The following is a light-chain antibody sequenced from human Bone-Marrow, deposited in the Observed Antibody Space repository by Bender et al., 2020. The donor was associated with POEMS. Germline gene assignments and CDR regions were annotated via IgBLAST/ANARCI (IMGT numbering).Light chain of an antibody. CDR3: CSYAGTDTFDV. CDR1: SSDIGTFDL. V-gene: IGLV2-23*02. Sequence: QSALTQPPSVSGSPGQSVTISCTGTSSDIGTFDLVSWYQQTPGTAPQLMIYDVSDRPSGISNRFSGSKSGNTASLTISGLQAEDEADYYCCSYAGTDTFDVFGGGTKLTVL. CDR2: DVS. J-gene: IGLJ2*01.